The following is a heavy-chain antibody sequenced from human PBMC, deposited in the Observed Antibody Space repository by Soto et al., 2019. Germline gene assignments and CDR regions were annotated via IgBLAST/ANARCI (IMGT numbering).Heavy chain of an antibody. CDR1: GGTFSSYA. CDR3: ASPHLGSGSYYTFDY. Sequence: QVQLVQSGAEVKKPGSSVKVSCKASGGTFSSYAISWVRQAPGQGLEWMGGIIPIFGTAKYAQKFQDRVTITADESTSTAYMELSRLRSEDTAVYYCASPHLGSGSYYTFDYWGQGTLVTVSS. J-gene: IGHJ4*02. V-gene: IGHV1-69*01. D-gene: IGHD3-10*01. CDR2: IIPIFGTA.